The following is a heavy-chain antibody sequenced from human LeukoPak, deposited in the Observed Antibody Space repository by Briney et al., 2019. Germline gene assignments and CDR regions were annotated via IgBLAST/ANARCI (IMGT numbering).Heavy chain of an antibody. Sequence: SVKVSCKASGGTFSSYAISWVRQAPGQGLEWMGGIIPIFGTANYAQKFQGRVTITTDESTSTAYMELSSLRSEDAAVYYCARAVDTAMTAINWGQGTLVTVSS. D-gene: IGHD5-18*01. V-gene: IGHV1-69*05. J-gene: IGHJ4*02. CDR2: IIPIFGTA. CDR1: GGTFSSYA. CDR3: ARAVDTAMTAIN.